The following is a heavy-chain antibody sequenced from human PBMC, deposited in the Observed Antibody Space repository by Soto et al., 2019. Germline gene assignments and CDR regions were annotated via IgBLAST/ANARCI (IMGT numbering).Heavy chain of an antibody. D-gene: IGHD2-15*01. V-gene: IGHV3-74*01. CDR2: INSDGSST. CDR1: GFTFSSYW. CDR3: VRTSLVVAAATRQDY. J-gene: IGHJ4*02. Sequence: EVQLVESGGGLVQPGGSLRLSCAASGFTFSSYWMHWVRQAPGNGLVWVSRINSDGSSTSYADSVKGRFTISRDNAKNTLYLEMNSLSAEDTAVYYCVRTSLVVAAATRQDYWGQGTLVTVSS.